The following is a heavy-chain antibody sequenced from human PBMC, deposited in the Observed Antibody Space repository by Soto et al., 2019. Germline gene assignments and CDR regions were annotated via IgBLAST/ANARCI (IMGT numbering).Heavy chain of an antibody. CDR1: GGSISSSSYY. CDR2: SYYSGTT. D-gene: IGHD3-10*01. Sequence: QLQLQESGPGLVKPSETLSLTCTVSGGSISSSSYYWGWIRQPPGKGLEWIGSSYYSGTTYYNPSLKSRGTISVDTSKNQVSLKLSSVTAADTAVYYCARRGSGRYSDYWGQGTLVTVSS. CDR3: ARRGSGRYSDY. V-gene: IGHV4-39*01. J-gene: IGHJ4*02.